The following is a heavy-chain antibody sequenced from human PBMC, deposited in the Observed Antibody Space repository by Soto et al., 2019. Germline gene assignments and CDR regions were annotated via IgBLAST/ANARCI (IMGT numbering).Heavy chain of an antibody. CDR1: GFTYSSYG. Sequence: PGRSLRLSCAASGFTYSSYGIHWVRQAAGKGLEWVAVIWYEGSNKYYADSVKGRFTISRDNSKNPVYLLRTSMRAEETAVEYWARDRTPVSYMSGADAFEIWGQGTMVTVSS. D-gene: IGHD2-15*01. V-gene: IGHV3-33*01. CDR2: IWYEGSNK. J-gene: IGHJ3*02. CDR3: ARDRTPVSYMSGADAFEI.